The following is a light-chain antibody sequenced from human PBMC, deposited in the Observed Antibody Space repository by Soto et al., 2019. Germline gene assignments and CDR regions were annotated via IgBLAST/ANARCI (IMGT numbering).Light chain of an antibody. CDR3: SSYTSTHYV. CDR1: SIDVGGYNY. CDR2: EVS. V-gene: IGLV2-14*01. Sequence: QSALTQPASVSGSPGQSITISCTGSSIDVGGYNYVSWYQQRPGKAPKLMIFEVSNRPSGVSYRFAGSKSGNTASLTISGLQAEDEADYYCSSYTSTHYVFGTGTKVTVL. J-gene: IGLJ1*01.